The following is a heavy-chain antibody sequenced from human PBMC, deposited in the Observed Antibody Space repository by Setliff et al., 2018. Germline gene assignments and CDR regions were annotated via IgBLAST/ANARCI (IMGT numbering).Heavy chain of an antibody. J-gene: IGHJ5*01. V-gene: IGHV3-15*01. CDR2: IKSKGEDETT. Sequence: PGGSLRLSCAASGITFKNAWMTWVRQAPGKGLEWVGRIKSKGEDETTNFAASVKGRFSVSRDDSRNMIYLQMSSLKIEDTAFYYCTTGPRDSRNYMTWLDSWGPGTLVTVSS. CDR1: GITFKNAW. CDR3: TTGPRDSRNYMTWLDS. D-gene: IGHD3-3*01.